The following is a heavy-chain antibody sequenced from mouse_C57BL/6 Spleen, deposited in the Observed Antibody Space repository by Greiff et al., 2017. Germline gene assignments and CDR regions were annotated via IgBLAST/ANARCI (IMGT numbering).Heavy chain of an antibody. CDR3: ARYYGSSSFDY. D-gene: IGHD1-1*01. CDR1: GFTFTDYY. CDR2: IRNKANGYTT. Sequence: VKLVESGGGLVQPGGSLSLSCAASGFTFTDYYMSWVRQPPGKALEWLGFIRNKANGYTTEYSASVKGRFTISRDNSQSILYLQMNALRAEDSATYYCARYYGSSSFDYWGQGTTLTVSS. V-gene: IGHV7-3*01. J-gene: IGHJ2*01.